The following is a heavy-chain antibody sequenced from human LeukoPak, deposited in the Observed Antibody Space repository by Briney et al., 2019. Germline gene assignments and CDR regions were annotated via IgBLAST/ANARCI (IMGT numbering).Heavy chain of an antibody. J-gene: IGHJ3*02. V-gene: IGHV1-69*06. D-gene: IGHD1-26*01. CDR2: IIPIFGTA. CDR1: GGTFSSYA. CDR3: ARNEWELLEWAFDI. Sequence: GASVKVSCKASGGTFSSYAISWVRQAPGQGLEWMGGIIPIFGTANYAQKFQGRVTITADKSTSTAYMELSSLRSEDTAVYYCARNEWELLEWAFDIWGQGTMVTVSS.